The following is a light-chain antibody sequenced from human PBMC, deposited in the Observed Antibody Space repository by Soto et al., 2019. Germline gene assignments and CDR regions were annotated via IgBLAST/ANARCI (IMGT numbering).Light chain of an antibody. CDR3: SSYTSGNTWI. Sequence: QSALTQPASVSGSPGQSITISCTGTSSDVGGYNYVSWYQQYPGKAPKLMIYEVSHRPSRISNRFSASKSANTASLTISGLQAEDEAYYYCSSYTSGNTWIFGGGTKLTVL. CDR2: EVS. CDR1: SSDVGGYNY. J-gene: IGLJ2*01. V-gene: IGLV2-14*01.